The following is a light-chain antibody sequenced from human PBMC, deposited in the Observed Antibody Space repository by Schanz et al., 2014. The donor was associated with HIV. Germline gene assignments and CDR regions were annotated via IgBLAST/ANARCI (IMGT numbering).Light chain of an antibody. V-gene: IGKV3-20*01. CDR3: QHYGSS. CDR1: QTVSSNY. CDR2: GAS. J-gene: IGKJ3*01. Sequence: EVVLTQSPGTLSLSPRGSTTVSCRASQTVSSNYLAWYQQKPGQAPRLLIYGASRRAPGIPDRFSGSGSGTDFTLTVSRLEPEDFAVYYCQHYGSSFGPGTKVDIK.